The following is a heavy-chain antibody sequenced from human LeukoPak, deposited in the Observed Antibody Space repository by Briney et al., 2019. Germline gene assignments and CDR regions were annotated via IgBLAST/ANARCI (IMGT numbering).Heavy chain of an antibody. CDR2: FYSTGST. J-gene: IGHJ4*02. D-gene: IGHD5-24*01. Sequence: PSETLSLTCSVSGASIGSVNYFWDWIRQPPGQGLEWIGTFYSTGSTYQNPSLKSRITISEDTSNNEFSLSLTSVTAADTAIYYCASRLASDGGPFDFWGQGKLVTVSS. CDR1: GASIGSVNYF. V-gene: IGHV4-39*01. CDR3: ASRLASDGGPFDF.